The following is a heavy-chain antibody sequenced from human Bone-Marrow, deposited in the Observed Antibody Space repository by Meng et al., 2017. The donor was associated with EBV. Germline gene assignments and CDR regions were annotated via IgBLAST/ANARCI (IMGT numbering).Heavy chain of an antibody. CDR2: IGGSGYST. CDR3: AKVVPAAFDY. Sequence: EGELLVSGGGFVPPGGSFRLFCAASGFTFSNYAMSWVRLAPGKGLEWVSGIGGSGYSTYYADSVKGRFTISRDNAKNTVSLQMNSLRAEDTAVYYCAKVVPAAFDYWGQGTLVTVSS. J-gene: IGHJ4*02. CDR1: GFTFSNYA. V-gene: IGHV3-23*01. D-gene: IGHD2-2*01.